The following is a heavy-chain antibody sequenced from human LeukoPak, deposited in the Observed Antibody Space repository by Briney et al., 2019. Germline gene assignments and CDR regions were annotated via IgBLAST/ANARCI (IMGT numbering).Heavy chain of an antibody. Sequence: ASVKVSCKASGYTFTGYYMHWVRQAPGQGLEWMGWINPNSGGTNYAQKFQGRVTMTRDTSTSTVYMELSSLRSEDTAVYYCARVGWVVPAAISRPIAAAGTEDYWGQGTLVTVSS. CDR1: GYTFTGYY. J-gene: IGHJ4*02. CDR2: INPNSGGT. V-gene: IGHV1-2*02. CDR3: ARVGWVVPAAISRPIAAAGTEDY. D-gene: IGHD6-13*01.